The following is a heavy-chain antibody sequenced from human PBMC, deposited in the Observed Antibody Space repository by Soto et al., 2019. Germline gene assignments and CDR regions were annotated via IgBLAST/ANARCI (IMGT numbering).Heavy chain of an antibody. CDR1: GGSISYEYYH. Sequence: PSETLSLTCTVSGGSISYEYYHWTWIRQSPGKGLEWIGYILYSGSFFYNPSFKSRVTISVDTSKNHFSLQLSFVTAADTALFFCAREDDGGDRDYYGLDVWGQGTTVTVSS. V-gene: IGHV4-30-4*08. CDR2: ILYSGSF. CDR3: AREDDGGDRDYYGLDV. J-gene: IGHJ6*02. D-gene: IGHD2-21*02.